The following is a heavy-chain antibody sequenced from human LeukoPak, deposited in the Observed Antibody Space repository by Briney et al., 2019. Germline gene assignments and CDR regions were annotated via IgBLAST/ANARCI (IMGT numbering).Heavy chain of an antibody. CDR2: IYPGDSDT. CDR1: GYSFTSYW. CDR3: ATAYYYDSSGHDAFDI. D-gene: IGHD3-22*01. V-gene: IGHV5-51*01. J-gene: IGHJ3*02. Sequence: GESLKISCKGSGYSFTSYWIGWVRQMPGKGLEWMGIIYPGDSDTRYSPSFQGQVTISADKSISTAYLQWSSLKASDTAMCYCATAYYYDSSGHDAFDIWGQGTMVTVSS.